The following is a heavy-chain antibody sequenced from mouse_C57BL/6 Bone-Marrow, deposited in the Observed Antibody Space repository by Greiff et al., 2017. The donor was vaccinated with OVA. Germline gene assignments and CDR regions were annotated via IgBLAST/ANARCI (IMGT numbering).Heavy chain of an antibody. D-gene: IGHD1-1*01. J-gene: IGHJ2*01. CDR3: ARIDYCGISYEGY. Sequence: VQLQQPGAELVKPGASVKMSCKASGYTFTSYWITWVKQRPGQGLEWIGDIYPGSGSNNYNEKLKSKATLTVETSSSTAYMHLSRLTSENSAVYYSARIDYCGISYEGYWGQGTTLTVSS. CDR1: GYTFTSYW. CDR2: IYPGSGSN. V-gene: IGHV1-55*01.